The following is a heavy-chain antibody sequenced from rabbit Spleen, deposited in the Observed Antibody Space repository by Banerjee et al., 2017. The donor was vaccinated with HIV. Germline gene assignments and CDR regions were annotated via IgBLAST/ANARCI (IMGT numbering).Heavy chain of an antibody. CDR1: GVSFSLSSY. D-gene: IGHD8-1*01. CDR3: ARDPASGSFYSFNA. Sequence: QSLEESGGDLVKPGASLTLTCTASGVSFSLSSYMCWVRQAPGKGLEWIACIDSGSSGFTYFATWAIGRFTCSKPSSTTVTLQMTRLTAADTATYFCARDPASGSFYSFNAWGPGTLVTVS. J-gene: IGHJ2*01. CDR2: IDSGSSGFT. V-gene: IGHV1S40*01.